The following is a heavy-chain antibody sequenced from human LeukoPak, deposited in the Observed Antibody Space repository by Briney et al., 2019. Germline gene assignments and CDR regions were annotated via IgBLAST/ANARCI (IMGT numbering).Heavy chain of an antibody. CDR3: ARASSGSYLNWFDP. V-gene: IGHV4-59*08. Sequence: SETLSLTRTVSGGSISSYYWSWIRQPPGKGLEWIGYIYYSGSTNYNPSLKSRVTISVDTSKNQFSLKLSSVTAADTAVYYCARASSGSYLNWFDPWGQGTLVTVSS. CDR1: GGSISSYY. D-gene: IGHD1-26*01. J-gene: IGHJ5*02. CDR2: IYYSGST.